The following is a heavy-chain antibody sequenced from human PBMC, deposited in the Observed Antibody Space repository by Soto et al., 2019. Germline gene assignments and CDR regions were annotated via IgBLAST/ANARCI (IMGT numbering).Heavy chain of an antibody. Sequence: PGESLKISCKGSGYSFTSYWISWVRQMPGKGLEWMGRIDPSDSYTNYSPSFQGHVTISADKSISTAYLQWSSLKASDTAMYYCASTNGSGSFQYYYGMDVWGQGTTVTVSS. CDR3: ASTNGSGSFQYYYGMDV. J-gene: IGHJ6*02. CDR1: GYSFTSYW. CDR2: IDPSDSYT. D-gene: IGHD3-10*01. V-gene: IGHV5-10-1*01.